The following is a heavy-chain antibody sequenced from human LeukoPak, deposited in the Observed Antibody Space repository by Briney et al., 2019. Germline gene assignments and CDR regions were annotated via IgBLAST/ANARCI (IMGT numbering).Heavy chain of an antibody. CDR1: GGSISSSSYY. Sequence: SETLSLTCTVSGGSISSSSYYWGWVRQPPGKGLEWIGSIYYSGSTYYNPSLKSRVTISVDTSKNQFSLKLSSVTAADTAVYYCASLNRIQLWLEFDYWGQGTLVTVSS. V-gene: IGHV4-39*07. D-gene: IGHD5-18*01. CDR2: IYYSGST. J-gene: IGHJ4*02. CDR3: ASLNRIQLWLEFDY.